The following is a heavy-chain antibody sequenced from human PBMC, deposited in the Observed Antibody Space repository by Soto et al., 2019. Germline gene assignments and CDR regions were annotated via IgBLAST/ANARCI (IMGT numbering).Heavy chain of an antibody. J-gene: IGHJ4*02. CDR3: ARGGWLAY. CDR2: IKEDGSDK. Sequence: GSLRLSCAASGFTFSNFWMSWVRQAPGKGLELVANIKEDGSDKDHVDSVKGRFTISRDNAKNLVYLQMNNLRAEDTAVYYCARGGWLAYWGQGTQVTVSS. D-gene: IGHD6-19*01. CDR1: GFTFSNFW. V-gene: IGHV3-7*05.